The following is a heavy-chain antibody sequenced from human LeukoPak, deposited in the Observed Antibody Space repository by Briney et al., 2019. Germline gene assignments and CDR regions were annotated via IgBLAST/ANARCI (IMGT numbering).Heavy chain of an antibody. D-gene: IGHD3-10*01. Sequence: GGSLRLSCAASGFTFDDYAMHWVRQAPGKGLEWVSGISWNSGSIGYADSVKGRFTISRDNAKSSLYLQMNSLRAEDTALYYCAKDRFGGFGGHNWFDPWGQGTLVTVSS. CDR3: AKDRFGGFGGHNWFDP. V-gene: IGHV3-9*01. CDR2: ISWNSGSI. CDR1: GFTFDDYA. J-gene: IGHJ5*02.